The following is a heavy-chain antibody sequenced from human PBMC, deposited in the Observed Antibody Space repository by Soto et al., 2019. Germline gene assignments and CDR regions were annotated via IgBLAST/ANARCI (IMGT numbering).Heavy chain of an antibody. CDR2: IIPIFGTA. Sequence: QVQLVQSGAEVKKPGSSVKVSCKASGGTFSSYAISWVRQAPGQGLEWMGGIIPIFGTANYAQKFQGRVTITADESTSTAYMELSSLRSEDTAVYYCARRADCSGGSCYEYYYYGLDVWGQGPKVTVSS. CDR1: GGTFSSYA. D-gene: IGHD2-15*01. CDR3: ARRADCSGGSCYEYYYYGLDV. V-gene: IGHV1-69*01. J-gene: IGHJ6*02.